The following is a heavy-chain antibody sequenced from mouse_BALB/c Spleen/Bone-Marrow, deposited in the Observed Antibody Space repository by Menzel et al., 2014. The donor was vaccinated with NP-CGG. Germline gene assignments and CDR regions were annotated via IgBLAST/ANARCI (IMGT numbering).Heavy chain of an antibody. CDR3: ARGYYGSSLVY. CDR2: INPSTGYT. V-gene: IGHV1-7*01. J-gene: IGHJ3*01. CDR1: GYTFTSYW. D-gene: IGHD1-1*01. Sequence: VQLQQSGAELAKPGASVKMSCKASGYTFTSYWMHWVKQRPGQGLEWIGYINPSTGYTEYNQKFKDKATLTADKSSSTAYMQLSSLTSGDSAVYYCARGYYGSSLVYWGQGTLVTVSA.